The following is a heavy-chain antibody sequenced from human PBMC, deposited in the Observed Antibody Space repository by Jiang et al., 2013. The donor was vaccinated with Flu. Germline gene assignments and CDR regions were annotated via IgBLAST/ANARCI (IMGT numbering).Heavy chain of an antibody. CDR3: ARIAENLHYGDYLDDY. Sequence: PGLLKPSETLSLTCTVSGGSINSYYWSWIRQPPGKGLEWIGYIYYSGRTNYNPSLRSRVTISVDTSKNQFSLKVSSVTAADTAVYYCARIAENLHYGDYLDDYWGQGTLVTVSS. CDR1: GGSINSYY. V-gene: IGHV4-59*12. CDR2: IYYSGRT. D-gene: IGHD4-17*01. J-gene: IGHJ4*02.